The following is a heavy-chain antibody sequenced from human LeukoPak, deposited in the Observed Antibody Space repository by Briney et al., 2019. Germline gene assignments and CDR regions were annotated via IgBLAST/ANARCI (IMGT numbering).Heavy chain of an antibody. CDR2: ISSSGSTI. CDR1: RFTFSDYY. J-gene: IGHJ4*02. Sequence: GGSLRLSCAASRFTFSDYYMSWIRQAPGKGLEWASYISSSGSTIFYADSVKGRFTISRDNAKNSLYLQMNSLRAEDTAVYYCARDFDYYDDSGYQTYYFDYWGQGTLVTVSS. D-gene: IGHD3-22*01. V-gene: IGHV3-11*01. CDR3: ARDFDYYDDSGYQTYYFDY.